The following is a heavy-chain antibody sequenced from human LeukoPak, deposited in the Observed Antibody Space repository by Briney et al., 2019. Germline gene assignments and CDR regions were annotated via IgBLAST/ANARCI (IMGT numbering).Heavy chain of an antibody. J-gene: IGHJ6*03. Sequence: PSETLSLTCTVSGGSISSSSYYWGWIRQPPGKGLEWIGEINHSGSTNYNPSLKSRVTISVDTSKNQFSLKLSSVTAADTAVYYCARGVSGYSSGWYSEVGPYYYYYYMDVWGKGTTVTVSS. D-gene: IGHD6-19*01. V-gene: IGHV4-39*07. CDR2: INHSGST. CDR1: GGSISSSSYY. CDR3: ARGVSGYSSGWYSEVGPYYYYYYMDV.